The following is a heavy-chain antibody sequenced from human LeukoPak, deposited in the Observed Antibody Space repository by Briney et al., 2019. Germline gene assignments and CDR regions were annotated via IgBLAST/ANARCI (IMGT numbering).Heavy chain of an antibody. CDR3: ARDRVPTYDILTGSFDY. J-gene: IGHJ4*02. V-gene: IGHV1-3*01. D-gene: IGHD3-9*01. Sequence: ASVKVSCKASGYTFTGYAMHWVRQAPGQRLEWMGWINAGNGNTKYSQKFQGRVTITRDTSASTAYMELSSLRSEDTAVYYCARDRVPTYDILTGSFDYWGQGTLVTVSS. CDR2: INAGNGNT. CDR1: GYTFTGYA.